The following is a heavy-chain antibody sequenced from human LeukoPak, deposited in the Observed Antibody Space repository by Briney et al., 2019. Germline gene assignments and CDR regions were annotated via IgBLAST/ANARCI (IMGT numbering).Heavy chain of an antibody. V-gene: IGHV4-59*01. CDR1: GGSISSYY. J-gene: IGHJ5*02. Sequence: SETLSLTRTVSGGSISSYYWSWIRQPPGKGLEWIGYIYYSGSTNYNPSLKSRVTISVDTSKNQFSLKLSSVTAADTAVYYCARVTSVLLWFGESSPSGWFDPWGQGTLVTVSS. D-gene: IGHD3-10*01. CDR3: ARVTSVLLWFGESSPSGWFDP. CDR2: IYYSGST.